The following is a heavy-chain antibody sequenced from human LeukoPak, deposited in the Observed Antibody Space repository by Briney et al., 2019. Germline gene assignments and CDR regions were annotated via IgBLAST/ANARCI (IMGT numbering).Heavy chain of an antibody. D-gene: IGHD5-18*01. J-gene: IGHJ5*02. Sequence: GASVKVSCKASGYTFTGYYMHWVRQAPGQGLEWMGWINPNSGGTNYAQKFQGRVTMTRDTSISTAYMELSRLRSDDTAVYYCAINQGDTSMGKNWFDPWGQGTLVTVSS. CDR3: AINQGDTSMGKNWFDP. CDR1: GYTFTGYY. V-gene: IGHV1-2*02. CDR2: INPNSGGT.